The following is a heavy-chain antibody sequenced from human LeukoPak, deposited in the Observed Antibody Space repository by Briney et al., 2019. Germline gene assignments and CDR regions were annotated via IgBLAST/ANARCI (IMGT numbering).Heavy chain of an antibody. CDR1: GFTFSDYY. CDR3: ARAGYYDFWSGYYGMDV. V-gene: IGHV3-11*01. CDR2: ITSSGSSI. J-gene: IGHJ6*02. Sequence: GGSLRLSCAASGFTFSDYYMSWIRQAPGKGLEWVSYITSSGSSIYCADSVEGRFTISRDNAKNSLHLQMNSLRAEDTAVYYCARAGYYDFWSGYYGMDVWGQGTTVTVSS. D-gene: IGHD3-3*01.